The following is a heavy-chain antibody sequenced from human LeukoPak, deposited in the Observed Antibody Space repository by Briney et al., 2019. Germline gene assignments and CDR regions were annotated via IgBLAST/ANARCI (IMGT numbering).Heavy chain of an antibody. D-gene: IGHD1-26*01. CDR3: ARLVGATRIDY. J-gene: IGHJ4*02. CDR1: GGSINSYY. CDR2: IYYSGST. Sequence: SETLSLTCTVSGGSINSYYWTWIRQPPGTGLEWIGYIYYSGSTNYNPSLKSRVIISVDTPKNQFSLNLSSVTAADTAVYYCARLVGATRIDYWGQGTLVIVSS. V-gene: IGHV4-59*08.